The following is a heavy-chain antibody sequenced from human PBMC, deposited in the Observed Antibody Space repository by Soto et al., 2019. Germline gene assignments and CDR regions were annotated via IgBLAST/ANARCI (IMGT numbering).Heavy chain of an antibody. CDR2: ITYDGSRK. D-gene: IGHD2-15*01. J-gene: IGHJ6*02. Sequence: QVQLVESGGGVVQPGRSLRLSCAASGFTFSNYGMHWVRQAPGKGLEWVTVITYDGSRKYYPDSVKGRFTVSRDNSKNTVSLQMPNLRPEDTAVYYCGKGGLRTSLFYSVDVWGQGNKVNV. V-gene: IGHV3-30*18. CDR3: GKGGLRTSLFYSVDV. CDR1: GFTFSNYG.